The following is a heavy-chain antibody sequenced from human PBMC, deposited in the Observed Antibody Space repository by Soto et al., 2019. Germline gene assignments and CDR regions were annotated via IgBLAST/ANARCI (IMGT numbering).Heavy chain of an antibody. V-gene: IGHV1-18*01. J-gene: IGHJ6*02. D-gene: IGHD2-15*01. Sequence: QAQLVQSGAEVKKPGASVKVSCKASGYSFSRYGISWVRQAPGQGLEWMGWISAYNENTKYAQKFQGRVTMTTDTSTSTADMELRSLTSDDTAMYYCAREGFCSSGSCALYSHDFFGMDVWGQGTTVTVSS. CDR3: AREGFCSSGSCALYSHDFFGMDV. CDR1: GYSFSRYG. CDR2: ISAYNENT.